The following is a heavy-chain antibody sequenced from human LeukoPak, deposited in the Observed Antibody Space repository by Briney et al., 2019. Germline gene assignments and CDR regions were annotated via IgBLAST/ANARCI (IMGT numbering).Heavy chain of an antibody. D-gene: IGHD1-26*01. CDR2: ISGSGGST. J-gene: IGHJ4*02. CDR3: AKIPRGELLVDY. V-gene: IGHV3-23*01. Sequence: GGSLRLSCAASGFSFSSYAMSWVRQAPGKGLEWVSAISGSGGSTYYADSVKGRFTISRDNSKNTLYLQMNSLRAADTAVYYCAKIPRGELLVDYWGQGTLVTVSS. CDR1: GFSFSSYA.